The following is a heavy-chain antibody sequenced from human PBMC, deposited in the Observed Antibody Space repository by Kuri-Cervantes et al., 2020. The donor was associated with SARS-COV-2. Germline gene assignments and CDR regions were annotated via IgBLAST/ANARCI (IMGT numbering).Heavy chain of an antibody. J-gene: IGHJ3*02. CDR2: IIPIFGTA. D-gene: IGHD3-10*01. CDR1: GGTFSSYA. CDR3: ARSRFGDYLDAFDI. V-gene: IGHV1-69*05. Sequence: SVKVSCKASGGTFSSYANSWVRQAPGQGLEWMGGIIPIFGTANYAQKFQGRVTITTDESTSTAYMELSSLRSEDTAVYYCARSRFGDYLDAFDIWGQGTMVTVSS.